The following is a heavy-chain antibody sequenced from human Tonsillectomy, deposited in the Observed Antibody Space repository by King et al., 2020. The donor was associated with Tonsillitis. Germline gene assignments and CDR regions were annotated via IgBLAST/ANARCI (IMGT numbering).Heavy chain of an antibody. Sequence: QLQESGPGLVKPSQTLSLTCTVSGGSISSSVYYWSWIRQHPGKGLEWIGYIYYSGSTYYNPSLKSRVTISVDTSKNQFSLQLSSVTAADPAVYYCARAIYGSGSYTYYFDYWGQGTLVTVSS. CDR3: ARAIYGSGSYTYYFDY. V-gene: IGHV4-31*03. CDR1: GGSISSSVYY. CDR2: IYYSGST. J-gene: IGHJ4*02. D-gene: IGHD3-10*01.